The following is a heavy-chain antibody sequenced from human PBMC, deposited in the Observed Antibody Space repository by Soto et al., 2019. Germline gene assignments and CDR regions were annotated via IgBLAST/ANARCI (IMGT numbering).Heavy chain of an antibody. J-gene: IGHJ6*02. V-gene: IGHV3-30*18. Sequence: PGGSLRLSCAASGFTFTTFAMHWVRQAPGQGLERVALISYDGAKKYYADSVKGRFTISRDQSKNTLYLQMNSLSAEDTAVYYCAKDIARGPSTSSYYYYGMDVWGQGTTVTVSS. CDR3: AKDIARGPSTSSYYYYGMDV. CDR1: GFTFTTFA. CDR2: ISYDGAKK. D-gene: IGHD3-10*01.